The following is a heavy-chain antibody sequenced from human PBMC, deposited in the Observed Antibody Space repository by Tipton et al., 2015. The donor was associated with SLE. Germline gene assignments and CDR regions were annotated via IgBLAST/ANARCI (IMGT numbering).Heavy chain of an antibody. J-gene: IGHJ3*02. CDR3: ARTLGAIAHTVYDAFDI. D-gene: IGHD1-26*01. CDR1: GGSISYYY. Sequence: TLSLTCTVSGGSISYYYWSWIRQPPGKGLEWIGYIHYSGTTHDNPSLKSRVTMSVDMSKNQFSLRLTSVTAADTAVYYCARTLGAIAHTVYDAFDIWGQGKMVTVSS. V-gene: IGHV4-59*07. CDR2: IHYSGTT.